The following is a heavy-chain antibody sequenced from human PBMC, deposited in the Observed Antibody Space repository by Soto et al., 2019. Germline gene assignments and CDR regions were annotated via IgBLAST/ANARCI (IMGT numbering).Heavy chain of an antibody. D-gene: IGHD2-2*02. J-gene: IGHJ6*02. CDR2: IFYRGNT. Sequence: SETLSLTCTVSGGSISGYYWSWIRQPPGKGLEWIGYIFYRGNTLYSPSLQSRVTISVDTSKNQFSLRLSSVTTADTAVYYCTRRAIIPKLQYGMDVWGQGASVTVSS. V-gene: IGHV4-59*01. CDR3: TRRAIIPKLQYGMDV. CDR1: GGSISGYY.